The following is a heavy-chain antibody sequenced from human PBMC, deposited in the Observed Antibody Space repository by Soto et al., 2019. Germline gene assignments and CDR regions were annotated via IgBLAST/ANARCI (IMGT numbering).Heavy chain of an antibody. J-gene: IGHJ4*02. D-gene: IGHD4-17*01. CDR3: AHKGYGDYPIDY. Sequence: QITLKESGPTLVKPTQTRTLTCTFSGFSLSTSGVGVGWIRQPPGKALEWLAVIYWDDNKHYSPSLKSRLTTTKDTSKNQVVLTMTTMDPVDTPKYYCAHKGYGDYPIDYWGQGTLVTVSS. CDR2: IYWDDNK. CDR1: GFSLSTSGVG. V-gene: IGHV2-5*02.